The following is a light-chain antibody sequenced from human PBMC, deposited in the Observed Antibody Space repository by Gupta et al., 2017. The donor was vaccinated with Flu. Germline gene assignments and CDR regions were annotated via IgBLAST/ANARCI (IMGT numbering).Light chain of an antibody. V-gene: IGKV4-1*01. Sequence: DIVMTQSPDSLAVSLGERVTINCKSSQSILYSSNNKIYLAWYQQKPGQPPKLLIYWASTRESGVPDRFSGSGSGANFTLTISNLQAEDVAVYYCQQDVSSPFTFGQGTKMEIK. CDR1: QSILYSSNNKIY. J-gene: IGKJ2*01. CDR2: WAS. CDR3: QQDVSSPFT.